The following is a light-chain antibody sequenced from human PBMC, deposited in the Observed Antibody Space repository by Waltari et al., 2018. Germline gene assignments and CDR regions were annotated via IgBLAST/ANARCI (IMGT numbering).Light chain of an antibody. CDR1: SSDVGGYNY. CDR3: TSYAGSNSYV. Sequence: QSALTQPPSASGSPGQSVTISCTATSSDVGGYNYASWFQQHPGKAPKLRFYEVTKRPSGVPDRFSGSKSGNTASLTVSGLQAEDEADYFCTSYAGSNSYVFGTGTKVTVL. J-gene: IGLJ1*01. CDR2: EVT. V-gene: IGLV2-8*01.